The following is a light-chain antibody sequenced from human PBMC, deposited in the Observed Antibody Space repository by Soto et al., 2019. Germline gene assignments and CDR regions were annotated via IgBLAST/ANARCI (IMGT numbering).Light chain of an antibody. CDR2: LAS. CDR3: MQGRETPLT. CDR1: QSLLHINGYHY. V-gene: IGKV2-28*01. J-gene: IGKJ4*01. Sequence: IVMTQSPLSLPVTPGEPASISCRSSQSLLHINGYHYLHWYLQKPGQSPQLLISLASNRASGVPDRFSGSGSGTDFTLKISRVEAEDVGFYYCMQGRETPLTFGGGTRVEIK.